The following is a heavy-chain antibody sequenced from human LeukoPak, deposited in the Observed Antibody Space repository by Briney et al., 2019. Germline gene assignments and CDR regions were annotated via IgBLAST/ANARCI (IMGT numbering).Heavy chain of an antibody. CDR2: MSYDGTNK. V-gene: IGHV3-30*18. CDR3: AKDFGELLYGDTFDI. D-gene: IGHD3-10*01. J-gene: IGHJ3*02. Sequence: PGGSLRLSCAASGFIFSSYGMHWVRQAPGKGLEWVAVMSYDGTNKYYADSVKGRFTISRDNSKNTLYLQMSSLRAEDTAVYYCAKDFGELLYGDTFDIWGQGTMVAVSS. CDR1: GFIFSSYG.